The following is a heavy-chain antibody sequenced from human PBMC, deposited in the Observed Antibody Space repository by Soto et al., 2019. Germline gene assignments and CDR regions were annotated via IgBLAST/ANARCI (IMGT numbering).Heavy chain of an antibody. CDR3: ARDGVGATTFFGFLDY. D-gene: IGHD1-26*01. Sequence: QVQLVESGGGVVQPGGSLRLSCAASASIFHSHGMHWVRQAPGKGLEWVAIIRYDGSDEHYGDSVEGRFTISRDNSKNMLYLQMNSLRAEDTAVYYCARDGVGATTFFGFLDYWGQGTLVTVSS. V-gene: IGHV3-33*08. CDR2: IRYDGSDE. J-gene: IGHJ4*02. CDR1: ASIFHSHG.